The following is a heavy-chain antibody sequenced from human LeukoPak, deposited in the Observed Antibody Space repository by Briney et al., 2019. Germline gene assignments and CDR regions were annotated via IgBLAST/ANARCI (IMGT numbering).Heavy chain of an antibody. CDR2: ISGSGGST. CDR3: AKVIDVVVVAVPFDY. CDR1: GFTFGHYY. Sequence: GGSLRLSCAASGFTFGHYYMSWIRQAPGEGLEWVSAISGSGGSTYYADSVKGRFTISRDNSKNTLYLQMNSLRAEDTAVYYCAKVIDVVVVAVPFDYWGQGTLVTVSS. D-gene: IGHD2-15*01. V-gene: IGHV3-23*01. J-gene: IGHJ4*02.